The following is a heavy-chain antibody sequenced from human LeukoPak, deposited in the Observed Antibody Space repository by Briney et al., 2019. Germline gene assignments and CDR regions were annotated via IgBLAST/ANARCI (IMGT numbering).Heavy chain of an antibody. Sequence: GGSLRLSCAASGFTVSSNYMSWVRQAPGKGLEWVSVIYSGGSTYYADSVKDRFTISRDNSENTLYLQMNSLRAEDTAVYYCARAPWWITIFGVVTNYFDYWGQGTLVTVSS. J-gene: IGHJ4*02. CDR1: GFTVSSNY. CDR2: IYSGGST. CDR3: ARAPWWITIFGVVTNYFDY. V-gene: IGHV3-66*01. D-gene: IGHD3-3*01.